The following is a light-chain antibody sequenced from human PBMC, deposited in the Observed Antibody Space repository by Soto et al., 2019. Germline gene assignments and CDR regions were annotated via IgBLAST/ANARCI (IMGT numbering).Light chain of an antibody. CDR1: SSDIGGFNF. V-gene: IGLV2-14*01. J-gene: IGLJ3*02. CDR3: SSYTTSSTVV. CDR2: VVF. Sequence: QSALTQPASVSGSPGQSITISCSGTSSDIGGFNFVSWYQQHPGKAPKLIIYVVFNRPSGVSNRFSGSKSGNTASLTISGLQPEDEAHYFCSSYTTSSTVVFGGGTQLTVL.